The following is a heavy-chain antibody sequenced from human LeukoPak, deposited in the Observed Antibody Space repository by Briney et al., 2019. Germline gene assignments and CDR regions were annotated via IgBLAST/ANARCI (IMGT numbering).Heavy chain of an antibody. J-gene: IGHJ6*03. D-gene: IGHD3-10*01. V-gene: IGHV4-59*01. Sequence: SETLSLTCTVSGGSIGTDYWSWIRQPPGKGLEWIGHIYYTGSTNYNPSLKSRVTISLDTSKNQFSLKLRSVTAADTAVYYCASGSYGSGFYYFYYMDVWGKGTTVTVSS. CDR2: IYYTGST. CDR1: GGSIGTDY. CDR3: ASGSYGSGFYYFYYMDV.